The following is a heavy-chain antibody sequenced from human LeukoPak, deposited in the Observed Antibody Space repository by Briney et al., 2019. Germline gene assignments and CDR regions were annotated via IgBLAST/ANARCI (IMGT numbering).Heavy chain of an antibody. D-gene: IGHD5-18*01. V-gene: IGHV4-59*01. J-gene: IGHJ5*02. CDR3: ARGGYSYGYGFGSWFDP. CDR1: GGSISSYY. CDR2: IYYGGST. Sequence: SETLSLTCTVSGGSISSYYWSWIRQPPGKGLEWIGYIYYGGSTNYNPSLKSRVTISVDTSKNQFSLKLSSVTAAGTAVYYCARGGYSYGYGFGSWFDPWGQGTLVTVSS.